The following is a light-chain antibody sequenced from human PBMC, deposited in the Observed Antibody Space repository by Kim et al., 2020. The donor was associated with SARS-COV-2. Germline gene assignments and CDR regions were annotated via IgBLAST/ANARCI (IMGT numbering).Light chain of an antibody. CDR3: AVWDDSLKQGV. V-gene: IGLV1-44*01. CDR1: SSNIGSNN. J-gene: IGLJ3*02. CDR2: SNN. Sequence: QSVLTQPPSASGTPGQRVTISCSGSSSNIGSNNVVWYQQLPGAAPNLIVYSNNQRPSGIPDRFSGSRSGTSAYLAISGLQSGDEADYYCAVWDDSLKQGVFGAGTQLTFL.